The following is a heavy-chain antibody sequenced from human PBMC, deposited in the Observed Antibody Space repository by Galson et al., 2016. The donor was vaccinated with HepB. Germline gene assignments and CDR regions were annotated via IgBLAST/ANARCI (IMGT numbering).Heavy chain of an antibody. D-gene: IGHD3-3*01. CDR3: ARDKGGSEFTLFGVLLDV. CDR1: GFKFGSYS. Sequence: SLRLSCAVSGFKFGSYSMHWARQAPGKGLEWVSSISASSSYVDYADSVKGRFNISRDNAKSSLFLQMNSLRADDTAVYYCARDKGGSEFTLFGVLLDVWGQGTTVTVSS. J-gene: IGHJ6*02. V-gene: IGHV3-21*01. CDR2: ISASSSYV.